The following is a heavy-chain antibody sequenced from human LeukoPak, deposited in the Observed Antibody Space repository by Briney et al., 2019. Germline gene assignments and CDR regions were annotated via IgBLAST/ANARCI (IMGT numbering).Heavy chain of an antibody. Sequence: SETLSLTCTVSGGSTSSYYWSWIRQPPGKGLEWIGYIYYSGSTNYNPSLKSRVTISVDTSKNQFSLKLSSVTAADTAVYYCARNGPSFDYWGQGTLVTVSS. V-gene: IGHV4-59*01. CDR3: ARNGPSFDY. CDR1: GGSTSSYY. J-gene: IGHJ4*02. CDR2: IYYSGST.